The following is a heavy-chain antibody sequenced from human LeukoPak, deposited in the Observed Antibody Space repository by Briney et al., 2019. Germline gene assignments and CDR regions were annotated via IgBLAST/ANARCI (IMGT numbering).Heavy chain of an antibody. CDR3: ARGGIAESFDH. Sequence: GGSLRLSCAASGFTVSSNYMSWVRQAPGKGLEWVSVIYSGDGTTYYADSVKGRFTISRDNSKNTVYLQMNSLRADDTAVYYCARGGIAESFDHWGQGTLVTVSS. J-gene: IGHJ4*02. D-gene: IGHD6-13*01. CDR2: IYSGDGTT. CDR1: GFTVSSNY. V-gene: IGHV3-66*01.